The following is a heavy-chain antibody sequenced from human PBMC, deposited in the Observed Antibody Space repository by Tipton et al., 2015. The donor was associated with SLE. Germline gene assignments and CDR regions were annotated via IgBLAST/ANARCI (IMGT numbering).Heavy chain of an antibody. CDR2: IYTSGST. V-gene: IGHV4-61*09. D-gene: IGHD3-10*01. Sequence: LRLSCTVSGGSISSGSYYWSWIRQPAGKGLEWIGHIYTSGSTNYNPSLKSRVTISVDTSKNQFSLKLSSVTAADTAVYYCARDTPSPRAIWGQGTMVTVSS. CDR3: ARDTPSPRAI. J-gene: IGHJ3*02. CDR1: GGSISSGSYY.